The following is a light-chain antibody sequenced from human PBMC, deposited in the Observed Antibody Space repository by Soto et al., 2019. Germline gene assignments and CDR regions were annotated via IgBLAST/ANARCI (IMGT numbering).Light chain of an antibody. J-gene: IGKJ1*01. CDR2: AAS. V-gene: IGKV3-15*01. CDR1: QSVNSN. CDR3: QQYDSWPT. Sequence: EIVLTQSPHTQSVSPGERGTLSXPTPDSVLGRASQSVNSNLAWYQQKPGQAPRLLMSAASTRATDVPARFSGSGSGTEFTLTISSLQSEDFALYYCQQYDSWPTFGQGTKVDIK.